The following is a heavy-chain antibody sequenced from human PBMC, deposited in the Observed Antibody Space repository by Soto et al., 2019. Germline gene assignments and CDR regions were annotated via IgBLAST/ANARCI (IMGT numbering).Heavy chain of an antibody. J-gene: IGHJ4*02. CDR1: GGTSTRYA. Sequence: ERLVQSGAEVRKPGSSVKVSCKVTGGTSTRYAINWVRQAPGQGLEWMGGIVPMFGTSKYAQNFQGRVTITADTSTNIAYMELRSLRSEDTAVYYCNRGSEYDFWSGYLWGQGTLVSVSS. CDR2: IVPMFGTS. D-gene: IGHD3-3*01. V-gene: IGHV1-69*06. CDR3: NRGSEYDFWSGYL.